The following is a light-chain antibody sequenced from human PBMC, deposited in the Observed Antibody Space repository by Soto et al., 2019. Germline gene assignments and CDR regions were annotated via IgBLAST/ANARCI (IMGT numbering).Light chain of an antibody. J-gene: IGKJ2*01. Sequence: DIQMTQSPSSLSAAVGDSVTITCRASQDINKYLNWYHQTPGKAPKLLVFATSTLHNGVPSRFSGSRSGTDFSLTITSLQPEDFATYYCQQSYSSPYTFGQGTKVDIK. CDR2: ATS. CDR1: QDINKY. CDR3: QQSYSSPYT. V-gene: IGKV1-39*01.